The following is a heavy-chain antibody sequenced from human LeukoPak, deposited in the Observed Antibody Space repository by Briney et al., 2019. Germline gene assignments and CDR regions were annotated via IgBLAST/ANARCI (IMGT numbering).Heavy chain of an antibody. V-gene: IGHV3-30*03. J-gene: IGHJ4*02. CDR3: ARDAGTWGYGYNFDC. D-gene: IGHD1-1*01. CDR2: MSFDGSNT. CDR1: GFTFSSYG. Sequence: GGSLRLSCAASGFTFSSYGMHWVRQAPGKGLEWVAVMSFDGSNTHYADSVKGRFTVSRDNSKNTLYLQMTSLRADETAVYYCARDAGTWGYGYNFDCWGQGTLVTVSS.